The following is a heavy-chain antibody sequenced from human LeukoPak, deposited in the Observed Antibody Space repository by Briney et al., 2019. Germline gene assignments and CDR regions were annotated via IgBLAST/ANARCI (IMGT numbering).Heavy chain of an antibody. CDR1: GGSISSGDYY. D-gene: IGHD3-9*01. V-gene: IGHV4-30-4*01. CDR3: ARVFLDYDILTDYRNYYGMDV. CDR2: IYYSGST. Sequence: SETLSLTCTVSGGSISSGDYYWSWIRQPPGKGLEWIGYIYYSGSTYYNPSLKSRVTISVDTSKNQFSLKLSSVTAADTAVYYCARVFLDYDILTDYRNYYGMDVWGQGTTVTVSS. J-gene: IGHJ6*02.